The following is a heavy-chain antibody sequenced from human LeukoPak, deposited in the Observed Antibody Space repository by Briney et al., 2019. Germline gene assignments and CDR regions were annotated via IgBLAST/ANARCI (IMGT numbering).Heavy chain of an antibody. CDR3: ARTAARRFDY. CDR1: GYTFTSTG. CDR2: ISPYNDYT. V-gene: IGHV1-18*01. D-gene: IGHD6-6*01. Sequence: ASVKVSCRASGYTFTSTGLSWVRQAPGQGLEWMGWISPYNDYTDYTQKFQGRVTMTTHTSTSTAYMELSSLRSDDTAVYYCARTAARRFDYWGQGTLVTVSS. J-gene: IGHJ4*02.